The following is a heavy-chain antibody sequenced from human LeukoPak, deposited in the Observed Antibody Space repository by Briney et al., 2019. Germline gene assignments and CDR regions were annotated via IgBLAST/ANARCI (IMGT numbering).Heavy chain of an antibody. V-gene: IGHV3-30*18. CDR1: GFTFSSYG. J-gene: IGHJ4*02. CDR2: ISYDGSNK. CDR3: AKATNYFDY. D-gene: IGHD1-26*01. Sequence: TGGSLRLSCAASGFTFSSYGMHWVRQAPGKGLEWVAVISYDGSNKYYADSVKGRFTISRDNSKNTLYLQMNSLRTEDTAVYYCAKATNYFDYWGQGTLVTVSS.